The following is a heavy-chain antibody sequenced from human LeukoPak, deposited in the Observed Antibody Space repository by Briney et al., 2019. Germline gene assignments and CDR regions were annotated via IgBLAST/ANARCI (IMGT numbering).Heavy chain of an antibody. CDR2: IYSGGYT. CDR1: GFTLSSNY. V-gene: IGHV3-66*01. Sequence: GGSLRLSCAASGFTLSSNYVSWFRQAPGKGLEWVSVIYSGGYTYYAGSVRGRYTISRDISENTLYLQMNSLRAEDTAVYYCARDRVVASLRKYYQYYGVDVWGQGTTVTVSS. CDR3: ARDRVVASLRKYYQYYGVDV. J-gene: IGHJ6*02. D-gene: IGHD2-15*01.